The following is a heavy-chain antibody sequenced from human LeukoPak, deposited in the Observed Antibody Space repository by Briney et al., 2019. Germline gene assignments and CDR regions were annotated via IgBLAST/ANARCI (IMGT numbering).Heavy chain of an antibody. J-gene: IGHJ6*02. D-gene: IGHD2-8*01. CDR2: IIPIFGTA. CDR1: GGTFSSYA. V-gene: IGHV1-69*06. Sequence: SVKVSCKASGGTFSSYAISWVRQAPGQGLEWMGGIIPIFGTANYAQKFQGRVTMTEDTSTGTAYMELSSLRSEDTAVYYCATATRRYCTNGVCYTGPGGLVYYYGMDVWGQGTTVTVSS. CDR3: ATATRRYCTNGVCYTGPGGLVYYYGMDV.